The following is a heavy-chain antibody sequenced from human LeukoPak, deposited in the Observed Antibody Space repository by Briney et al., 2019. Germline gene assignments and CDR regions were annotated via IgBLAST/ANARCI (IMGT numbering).Heavy chain of an antibody. CDR1: GGSISSSSYY. V-gene: IGHV4-39*07. CDR2: IYYSGST. D-gene: IGHD2-2*02. CDR3: ARPHSSSTSCYNY. J-gene: IGHJ4*02. Sequence: PSQTLSLTCTVSGGSISSSSYYWGWIRQPPGKGLEWIGSIYYSGSTYYNPSLKSRVTISVDTSKNQFSLKLNSVTAADTAVYYCARPHSSSTSCYNYWGQGTLVTVSS.